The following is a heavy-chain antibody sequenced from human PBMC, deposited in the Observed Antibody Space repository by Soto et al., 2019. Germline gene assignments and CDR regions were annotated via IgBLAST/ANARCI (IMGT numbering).Heavy chain of an antibody. V-gene: IGHV1-18*01. CDR3: ARGDILTGYLTTYYYYGMDV. CDR1: GYTFTSYG. D-gene: IGHD3-9*01. J-gene: IGHJ6*02. Sequence: VKVSCKASGYTFTSYGISWVRQAPGQGLEWMGWISAYNGNTNYAQKLQGRVTMTTDTSTSTAYMELRSLRSDDTAVYYCARGDILTGYLTTYYYYGMDVWGQGTTVTVSS. CDR2: ISAYNGNT.